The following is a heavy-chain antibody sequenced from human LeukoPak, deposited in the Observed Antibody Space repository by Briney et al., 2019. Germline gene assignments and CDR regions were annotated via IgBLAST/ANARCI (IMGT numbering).Heavy chain of an antibody. J-gene: IGHJ4*02. CDR1: GFTFSSYG. D-gene: IGHD3-3*01. Sequence: GGSLRLSCAASGFTFSSYGMHWVRQAPGKGLEWVAVISYDGSNKYYADSVKGRFTISRDNSKNTLYLQMNSLRAEDTAVYYCARPHYDFWSGYSATYFDYWGQGTLVTVSS. CDR3: ARPHYDFWSGYSATYFDY. CDR2: ISYDGSNK. V-gene: IGHV3-30*03.